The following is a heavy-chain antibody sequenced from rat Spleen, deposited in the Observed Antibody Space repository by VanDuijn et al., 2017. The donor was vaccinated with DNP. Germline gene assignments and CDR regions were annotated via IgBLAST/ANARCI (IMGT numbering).Heavy chain of an antibody. CDR1: GFNFNDYW. D-gene: IGHD4-3*01. V-gene: IGHV4-2*01. J-gene: IGHJ2*01. Sequence: EVKLVESGGGQVQPGRSLKLSCVASGFNFNDYWMGWVRQAPGKGLEWIGEINKDKRTIKYSPSLKDKFTISRDNGQNTLYLQMSKLGSEDTAMYYCVRERFGVDYWGQGVMVTVSS. CDR3: VRERFGVDY. CDR2: INKDKRTI.